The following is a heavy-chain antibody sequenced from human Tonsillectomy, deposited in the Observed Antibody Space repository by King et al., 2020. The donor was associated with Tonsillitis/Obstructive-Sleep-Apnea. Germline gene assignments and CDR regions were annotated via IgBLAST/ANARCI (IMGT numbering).Heavy chain of an antibody. D-gene: IGHD2-2*01. V-gene: IGHV3-30*18. CDR3: AKGGYCSSTSCSYYYYSYMDV. CDR2: ISYDGSNK. Sequence: VQLVESGGGVVQPGRSLRLSCAASGFTFSSYGMHWVRQAPGKGLEWVAVISYDGSNKYYADSVKGRLTISRDNSKNTLYLQMNSLRAEDTAVYYCAKGGYCSSTSCSYYYYSYMDVWGKGTTVTVSS. CDR1: GFTFSSYG. J-gene: IGHJ6*03.